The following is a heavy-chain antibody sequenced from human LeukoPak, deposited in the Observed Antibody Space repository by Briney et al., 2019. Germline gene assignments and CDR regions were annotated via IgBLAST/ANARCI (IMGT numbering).Heavy chain of an antibody. D-gene: IGHD3-3*01. CDR2: IYYSGST. J-gene: IGHJ4*02. Sequence: PSETLSLTCTVTGGSISSSSYYWGWIRQPPGKGLEWIGSIYYSGSTYYNPSLKSRVTISVDTSKNQFSLKLSSVTAADTAVYYCARAGPTIFGVVYESSYWGQGTLVTVSS. CDR3: ARAGPTIFGVVYESSY. V-gene: IGHV4-39*07. CDR1: GGSISSSSYY.